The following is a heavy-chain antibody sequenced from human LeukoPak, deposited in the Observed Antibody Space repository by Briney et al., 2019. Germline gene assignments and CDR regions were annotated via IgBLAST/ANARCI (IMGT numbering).Heavy chain of an antibody. J-gene: IGHJ4*02. D-gene: IGHD3-9*01. CDR3: ARGGYFDWSVDY. V-gene: IGHV4-59*01. Sequence: SETLSLTCTVSGGSISSYYWSWIRQPPGKGLEWIGYIYYSGSTNYNPSLKSRVTISVDTSKDQFSLKLSSVTAADTAVYYCARGGYFDWSVDYWGQGTLVTVSS. CDR1: GGSISSYY. CDR2: IYYSGST.